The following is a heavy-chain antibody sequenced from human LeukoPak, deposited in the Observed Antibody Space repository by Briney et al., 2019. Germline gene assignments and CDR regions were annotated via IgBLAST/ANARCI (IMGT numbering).Heavy chain of an antibody. V-gene: IGHV1-18*01. CDR3: AREWHYILTGYYIDY. CDR1: GYTFTSYG. Sequence: ASVKVSCKASGYTFTSYGISWVRQAPGQGLEWMGWISAYNGNTNYAQKLQGRVTMTTDTSTSTAYMELRSLRSDDTAVHYCAREWHYILTGYYIDYWGQGTLVTVSS. CDR2: ISAYNGNT. J-gene: IGHJ4*02. D-gene: IGHD3-9*01.